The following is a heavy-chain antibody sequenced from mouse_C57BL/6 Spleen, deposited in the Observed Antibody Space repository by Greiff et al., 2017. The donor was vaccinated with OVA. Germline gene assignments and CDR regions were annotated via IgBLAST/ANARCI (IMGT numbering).Heavy chain of an antibody. J-gene: IGHJ3*01. V-gene: IGHV5-17*01. D-gene: IGHD1-1*01. CDR2: ISSGSSTI. CDR3: ARPYYGSSYLAWFAY. Sequence: DVHLVESGGGLVKPGGSLKLSCAASGFTFSDYGMHWVRQAPEKGLEWVAYISSGSSTIYYADTVKGRFTISRDNAKNTLFLQMTSLRSEDTAMYYCARPYYGSSYLAWFAYWGQGTLVTVSA. CDR1: GFTFSDYG.